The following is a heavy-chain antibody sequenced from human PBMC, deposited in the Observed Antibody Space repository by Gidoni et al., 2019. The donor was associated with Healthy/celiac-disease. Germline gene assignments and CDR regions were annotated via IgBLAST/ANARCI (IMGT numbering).Heavy chain of an antibody. D-gene: IGHD2-21*01. J-gene: IGHJ4*02. CDR2: IYPGDSDT. Sequence: VQLVQSGAEVKKPGESLKISCKGSGSTFTSDWVGWVRQMPGKGLEWMGIIYPGDSDTRYSPSFQGQVTISADKSISTAYLQWSSLKASDTAMYYCARLPSRVVVIARVDYWGQGTLVTVSS. CDR3: ARLPSRVVVIARVDY. CDR1: GSTFTSDW. V-gene: IGHV5-51*03.